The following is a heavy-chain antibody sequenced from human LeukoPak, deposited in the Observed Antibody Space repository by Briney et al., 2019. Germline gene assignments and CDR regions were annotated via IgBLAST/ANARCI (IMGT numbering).Heavy chain of an antibody. D-gene: IGHD6-19*01. Sequence: GASVKVSCKASGYTFTSYGISWVRQAPGQGLEWMGWISAYNCNTNYAQKLQGRVTMTTDTSTSTAYMELRSLRSDDTAVYYCARDQGNGSSQWLAINYWGQGTLVTVSS. CDR3: ARDQGNGSSQWLAINY. CDR2: ISAYNCNT. J-gene: IGHJ4*02. CDR1: GYTFTSYG. V-gene: IGHV1-18*01.